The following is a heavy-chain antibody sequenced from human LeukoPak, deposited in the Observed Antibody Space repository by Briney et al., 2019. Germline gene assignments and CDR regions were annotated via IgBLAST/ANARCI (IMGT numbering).Heavy chain of an antibody. CDR2: INHSGST. Sequence: SQTLSLTCTVSGGSISSGGYYWSWIRQPPGKGLEWIGEINHSGSTNYNPSLKSRVTISVDTSKNQFSLKLSSVTAADTAVYYCARSTYDFWSGLDYWGQGTLVTVSS. CDR3: ARSTYDFWSGLDY. V-gene: IGHV4-30-2*01. J-gene: IGHJ4*02. CDR1: GGSISSGGYY. D-gene: IGHD3-3*01.